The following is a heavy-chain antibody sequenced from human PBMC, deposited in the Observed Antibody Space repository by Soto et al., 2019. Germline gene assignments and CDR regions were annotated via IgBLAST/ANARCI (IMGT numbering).Heavy chain of an antibody. Sequence: GGSLRLSCAASGFTFSSYGMHWVRQAPGKGLEWVAVISYDGSNKYYADSVKGRFTISRDNSKNTLYLQMNSLRAEDTAVYYCAKGGVVPAAMSNYYYYYGMDVWGQGTTVTVSS. CDR1: GFTFSSYG. CDR2: ISYDGSNK. V-gene: IGHV3-30*18. CDR3: AKGGVVPAAMSNYYYYYGMDV. J-gene: IGHJ6*02. D-gene: IGHD2-2*01.